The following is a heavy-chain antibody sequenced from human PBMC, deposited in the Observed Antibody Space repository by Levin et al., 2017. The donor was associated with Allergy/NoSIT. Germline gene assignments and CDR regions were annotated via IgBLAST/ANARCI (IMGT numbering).Heavy chain of an antibody. Sequence: GESLKISCSASGFTFSSYRMNWVRQAPGKGLEWVSSISSSSSDKDYAESVKGRFTISRDNARNSVYLQMNRLRAEDTAVYFCVTGSSGFYKDYYWGQGVLVTVSS. CDR2: ISSSSSDK. CDR1: GFTFSSYR. D-gene: IGHD6-25*01. CDR3: VTGSSGFYKDYY. V-gene: IGHV3-21*01. J-gene: IGHJ4*02.